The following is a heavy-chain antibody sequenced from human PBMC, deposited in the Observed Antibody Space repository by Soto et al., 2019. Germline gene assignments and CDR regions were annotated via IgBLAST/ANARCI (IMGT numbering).Heavy chain of an antibody. V-gene: IGHV3-23*01. J-gene: IGHJ6*02. Sequence: EVQLLESGGGLVQPGGSLRLSCAASGFTFSSYAMSWVRQAPGKGLEWVSAISGSGGSTYYADSVKGRFTISRDNSKNTPYLQMNSLIAEDTAVYYGAKDEVGAGYYYYYGRDVWGQGTTVSVS. CDR2: ISGSGGST. CDR3: AKDEVGAGYYYYYGRDV. D-gene: IGHD1-26*01. CDR1: GFTFSSYA.